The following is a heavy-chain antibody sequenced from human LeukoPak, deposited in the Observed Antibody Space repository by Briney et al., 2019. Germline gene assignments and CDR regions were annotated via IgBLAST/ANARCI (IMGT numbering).Heavy chain of an antibody. CDR3: ARGAIVGANFDY. CDR2: ISSNGGST. D-gene: IGHD1-26*01. CDR1: GFTFSSYA. Sequence: GGSLRLSCAASGFTFSSYAMHWVRQAPGKGLEYVSAISSNGGSTYYANSVKGRFTISRDNSKNTLYLQMGSLRAEDTAVYYCARGAIVGANFDYWGQGTLVTVSS. J-gene: IGHJ4*02. V-gene: IGHV3-64*01.